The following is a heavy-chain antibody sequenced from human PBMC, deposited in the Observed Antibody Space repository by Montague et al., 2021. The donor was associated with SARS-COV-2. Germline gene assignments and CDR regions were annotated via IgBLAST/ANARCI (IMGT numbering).Heavy chain of an antibody. CDR3: ARSRENYNILTGYPYYFDG. D-gene: IGHD3-9*01. Sequence: SETLSLTCTVSGGSISRYYWNWIRQPPGKGLEWIAYIYYSGSTNYNPSLKSRVTISVDTSKNQFSLKLSSVTAADTAVYYCARSRENYNILTGYPYYFDGWGQGTLVTVSS. V-gene: IGHV4-59*01. CDR2: IYYSGST. J-gene: IGHJ4*02. CDR1: GGSISRYY.